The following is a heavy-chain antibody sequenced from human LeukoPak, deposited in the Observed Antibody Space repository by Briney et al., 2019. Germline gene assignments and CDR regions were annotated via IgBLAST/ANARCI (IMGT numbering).Heavy chain of an antibody. J-gene: IGHJ4*02. Sequence: GGSLRLSCAASGFTFSSYSMNWVRQAAGKGLEWVSYITGSSSTINYADSVKGRFTISRDKAKNPLYLQMNSLRAEDTAVYYCARTGLGMYSFDSWGQGTLVTVSS. CDR2: ITGSSSTI. CDR1: GFTFSSYS. V-gene: IGHV3-48*01. D-gene: IGHD3/OR15-3a*01. CDR3: ARTGLGMYSFDS.